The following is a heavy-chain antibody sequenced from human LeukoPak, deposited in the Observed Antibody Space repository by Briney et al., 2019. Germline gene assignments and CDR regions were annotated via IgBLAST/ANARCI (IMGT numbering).Heavy chain of an antibody. CDR2: ISYDGSNK. CDR3: ARGPYYYYGMDV. J-gene: IGHJ6*02. V-gene: IGHV3-30*03. CDR1: GFNFSSYG. Sequence: PEGSLRLSCAASGFNFSSYGMHWVRQAPGKGLEWVAVISYDGSNKYYADSVKGRFTISRDNSKNTLYLQMNSLRAEDTAVYYCARGPYYYYGMDVWGQGTTVTVSS.